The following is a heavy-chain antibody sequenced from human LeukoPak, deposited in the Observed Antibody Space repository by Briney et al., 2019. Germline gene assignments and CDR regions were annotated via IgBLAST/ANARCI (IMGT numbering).Heavy chain of an antibody. V-gene: IGHV4-61*02. CDR3: ARSHYYGSGSLWRIPYYMDV. J-gene: IGHJ6*03. D-gene: IGHD3-10*01. CDR1: GGSISSGSYY. Sequence: PSETLSLTCTVSGGSISSGSYYWSWIRQPAGTGLEWIGRIYGTGTITYNPSLQSRVTISVDTSKNQFSLKLSSVTAADTAVYYCARSHYYGSGSLWRIPYYMDVWGKGTTVTISS. CDR2: IYGTGTI.